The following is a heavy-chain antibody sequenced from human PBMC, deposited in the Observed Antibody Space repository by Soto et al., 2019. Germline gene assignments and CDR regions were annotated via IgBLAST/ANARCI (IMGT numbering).Heavy chain of an antibody. CDR3: AKGYYDSSGSYGMDV. J-gene: IGHJ6*02. CDR2: ISYDGSNK. D-gene: IGHD3-22*01. V-gene: IGHV3-30*18. Sequence: PGGSLRLSCAASGFTFSSYGMHWVRQAPGKGLEWVAVISYDGSNKYQADSVKGRFTISRDNSKNTLYLQMNSLRAEDTAVYYCAKGYYDSSGSYGMDVWGQGTTVTVS. CDR1: GFTFSSYG.